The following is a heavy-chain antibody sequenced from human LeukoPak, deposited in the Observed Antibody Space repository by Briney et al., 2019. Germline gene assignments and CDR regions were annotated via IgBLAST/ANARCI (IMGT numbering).Heavy chain of an antibody. CDR3: AILPIGRY. D-gene: IGHD5-24*01. CDR1: GFTFSDYS. J-gene: IGHJ4*02. Sequence: GGSLRLSCATYGFTFSDYSLSWVRQAPGKELEWVSSISSTSSYIYYADSVKGRFTISRDNAKNSLYLQMNSLRAEDTAVYYCAILPIGRYWGQGTLVTVSS. V-gene: IGHV3-21*01. CDR2: ISSTSSYI.